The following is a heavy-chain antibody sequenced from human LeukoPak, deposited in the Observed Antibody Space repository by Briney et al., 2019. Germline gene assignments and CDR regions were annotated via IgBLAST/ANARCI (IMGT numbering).Heavy chain of an antibody. CDR2: TSDNGGSI. J-gene: IGHJ4*02. Sequence: GGSLILSCTASGFTFSTYAMSWVRQAPGKGLEWVSTTSDNGGSIFYADSVKGRFTISRDNSKNTLYLQMNSLRAEDTALYYCARGVAASFNVDYWGQGTLVTVSS. CDR3: ARGVAASFNVDY. CDR1: GFTFSTYA. D-gene: IGHD1-26*01. V-gene: IGHV3-23*01.